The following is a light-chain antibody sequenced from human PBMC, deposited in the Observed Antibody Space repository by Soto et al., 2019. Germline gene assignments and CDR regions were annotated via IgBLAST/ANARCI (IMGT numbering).Light chain of an antibody. V-gene: IGKV3-15*01. Sequence: EIVMTQSPATLSVSPGERATLSCRASQSVSSKLAWFQQKPGQAPGLLIYGVSTRATGVPVRFSGSGSGTEFTLTINSLQSEDFAVYYCQQYNNWPHTFGQGTKVDIK. CDR2: GVS. CDR3: QQYNNWPHT. CDR1: QSVSSK. J-gene: IGKJ2*01.